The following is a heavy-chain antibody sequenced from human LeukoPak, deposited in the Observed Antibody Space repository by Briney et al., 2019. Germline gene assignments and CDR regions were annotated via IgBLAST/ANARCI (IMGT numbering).Heavy chain of an antibody. CDR3: ARVQTTVTTLDY. Sequence: GGSLRLSCAASGFTFSGYWMHWVRQAPGKGLEWVSYISSSGSTRYYADSVKGRFTISRDNAKNSLYLQMNSLRAEDTAVYYCARVQTTVTTLDYWGQGTLVTVSS. CDR2: ISSSGSTR. J-gene: IGHJ4*02. V-gene: IGHV3-48*03. D-gene: IGHD4-17*01. CDR1: GFTFSGYW.